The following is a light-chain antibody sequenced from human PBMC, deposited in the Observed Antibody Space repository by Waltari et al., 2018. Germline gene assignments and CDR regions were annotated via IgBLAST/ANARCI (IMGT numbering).Light chain of an antibody. Sequence: QSALTQPPSASGSPGQSVTISCTGTSSDVGGYNYVSWYQQHPGKAPKLMFYEVTKRPSGVPDRFSGSKSGDTASLTVSGLQVDDEADYYCSSYAGRNNFVVFGGGTKLTVL. CDR2: EVT. J-gene: IGLJ2*01. V-gene: IGLV2-8*01. CDR3: SSYAGRNNFVV. CDR1: SSDVGGYNY.